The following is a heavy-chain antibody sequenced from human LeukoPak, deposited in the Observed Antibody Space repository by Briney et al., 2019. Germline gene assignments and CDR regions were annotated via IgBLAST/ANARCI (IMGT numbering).Heavy chain of an antibody. J-gene: IGHJ4*02. CDR3: ATGEQQWLPGNFDY. V-gene: IGHV1-24*01. D-gene: IGHD6-19*01. Sequence: GASVKVSCKVSGYTLTELSMHWVRQAPGKGLEWMGGFDPEDGETIYAQKFQGRVTMTEGTSTDTAYMELSCLRSEDTAVYYCATGEQQWLPGNFDYWGQGTLVTVSS. CDR2: FDPEDGET. CDR1: GYTLTELS.